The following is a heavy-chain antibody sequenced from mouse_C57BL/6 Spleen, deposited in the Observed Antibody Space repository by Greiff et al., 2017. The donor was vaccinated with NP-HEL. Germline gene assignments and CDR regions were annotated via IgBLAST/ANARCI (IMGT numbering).Heavy chain of an antibody. CDR3: ARVYSNYFDY. CDR1: GYSFTSYY. Sequence: QVQLKESGPELVKPGASVKISCKASGYSFTSYYIHWVKQRPGQGLEWIGWIYPGSGNTKYNEKFKGNATLTADTSSSTAYMQLSSLTSEDSAVYYCARVYSNYFDYWGQGTTLTVSS. CDR2: IYPGSGNT. V-gene: IGHV1-66*01. D-gene: IGHD2-5*01. J-gene: IGHJ2*01.